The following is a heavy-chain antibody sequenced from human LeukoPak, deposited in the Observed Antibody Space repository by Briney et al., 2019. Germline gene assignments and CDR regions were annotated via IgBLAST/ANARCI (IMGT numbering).Heavy chain of an antibody. Sequence: GAAVKVCCKASGYTFTSYGISWVRQAPGQGLEWMGWISGYNGYTHYAHNLQGRVTMTTDTSTSTAYMELRSLRSDDTAVYYCARDEARYSSGYYPNWFDPWGQGTLVADPS. CDR3: ARDEARYSSGYYPNWFDP. CDR2: ISGYNGYT. D-gene: IGHD3-22*01. J-gene: IGHJ5*02. CDR1: GYTFTSYG. V-gene: IGHV1-18*01.